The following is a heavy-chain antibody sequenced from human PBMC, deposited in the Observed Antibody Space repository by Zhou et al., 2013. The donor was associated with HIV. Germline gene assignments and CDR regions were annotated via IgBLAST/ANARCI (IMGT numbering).Heavy chain of an antibody. Sequence: QVHLVQSGAEVKKPGASVKVSCKASGYTFTSYGFNWVRQAPGQGLEWMGWISAYNGDTNYSQKLQGRVTLTTDTSTSTAYMDLRNLRSDDTAVYYCAREVIAAAGRYYYYYMDVWGKGTTVTVSS. D-gene: IGHD6-13*01. CDR1: GYTFTSYG. J-gene: IGHJ6*03. CDR2: ISAYNGDT. V-gene: IGHV1-18*01. CDR3: AREVIAAAGRYYYYYMDV.